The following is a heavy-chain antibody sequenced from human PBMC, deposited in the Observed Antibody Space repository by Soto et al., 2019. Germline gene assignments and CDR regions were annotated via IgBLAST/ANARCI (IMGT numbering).Heavy chain of an antibody. V-gene: IGHV1-24*01. D-gene: IGHD6-13*01. J-gene: IGHJ6*02. Sequence: ASVKVSCKVSGYTLTELSMHWVRQAPGKGLEWMGGFDPEDGETIYAQKFQGRVTMTEDTSTDTAYMELSSLRSEDTAVYYCATPELTAAGRLYGMDVWGQGXTVTVSS. CDR1: GYTLTELS. CDR3: ATPELTAAGRLYGMDV. CDR2: FDPEDGET.